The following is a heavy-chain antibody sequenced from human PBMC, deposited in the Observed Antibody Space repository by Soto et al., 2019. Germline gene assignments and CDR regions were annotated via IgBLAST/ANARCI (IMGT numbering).Heavy chain of an antibody. CDR1: GFPFSSYG. D-gene: IGHD3-10*01. J-gene: IGHJ4*02. CDR2: ISYDGSNK. V-gene: IGHV3-30*03. CDR3: VGGQYYFDY. Sequence: SLRLSCAASGFPFSSYGMHWVREAPGKGLEWVAVISYDGSNKYYADSVKGRFTISRDNSASTLYLQMNSLRPEDTALYYCVGGQYYFDYRGQGTLVTVSS.